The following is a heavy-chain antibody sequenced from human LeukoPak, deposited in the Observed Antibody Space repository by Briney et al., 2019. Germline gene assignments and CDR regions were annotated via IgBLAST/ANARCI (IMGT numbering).Heavy chain of an antibody. Sequence: GGTLRLSCAASGFPFTTYGISWVRQAPGKGLEWVSSIDSSSGYMFYADSVKGRFTISRDNAKNSLYLQMNSLRAEDTAVYYCARAGFTFSDYFGSFFDYWGQGTLVTVSS. J-gene: IGHJ4*02. CDR1: GFPFTTYG. D-gene: IGHD3-10*01. V-gene: IGHV3-21*06. CDR3: ARAGFTFSDYFGSFFDY. CDR2: IDSSSGYM.